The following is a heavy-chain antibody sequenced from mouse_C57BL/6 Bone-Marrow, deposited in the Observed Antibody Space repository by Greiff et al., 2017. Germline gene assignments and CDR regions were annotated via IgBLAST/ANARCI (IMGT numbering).Heavy chain of an antibody. CDR3: PRRGQLRLIFGY. J-gene: IGHJ3*01. CDR2: IYPRSGNT. V-gene: IGHV1-81*01. D-gene: IGHD3-2*02. CDR1: GYTFTSYG. Sequence: QVQLQQSGAELARPGASVKLSCKASGYTFTSYGISWVKQRTGQGLEWIGEIYPRSGNTYYNEKFKGKATLTADKSSSTAYMELRSLTPEDSAVYFCPRRGQLRLIFGYWGQGTLVTVSA.